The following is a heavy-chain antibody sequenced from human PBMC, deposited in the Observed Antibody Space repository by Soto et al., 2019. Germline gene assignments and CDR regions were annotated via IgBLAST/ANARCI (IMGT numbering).Heavy chain of an antibody. D-gene: IGHD3-3*01. J-gene: IGHJ5*02. Sequence: VASVKVSCKASGGTFSTYTFSWVRQAPGQGLEWMGRIIPIFGTPYYAQKFQGRVTITADKSTSTVYMELSSLGSDDTAVYFCARGLECRVYFLDKPTWFRPWGQGTLVTVSS. CDR3: ARGLECRVYFLDKPTWFRP. V-gene: IGHV1-69*06. CDR1: GGTFSTYT. CDR2: IIPIFGTP.